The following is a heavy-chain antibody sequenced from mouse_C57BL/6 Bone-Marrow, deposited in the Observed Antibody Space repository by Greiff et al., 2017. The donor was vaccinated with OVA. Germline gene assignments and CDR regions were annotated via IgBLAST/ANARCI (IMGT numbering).Heavy chain of an antibody. J-gene: IGHJ1*03. CDR2: IYPGSGNT. CDR3: ARRGYYGLWYFDV. Sequence: VQLQQSGAELVRPGASVKLSCKASGYTFTDYYINWVKQRPGQGLEWIARIYPGSGNTYYNEKFKGKATLTAEKSSSTAYMQLSSLTAEDSAVYVCARRGYYGLWYFDVWGTGTTVTVSS. CDR1: GYTFTDYY. V-gene: IGHV1-76*01. D-gene: IGHD1-2*01.